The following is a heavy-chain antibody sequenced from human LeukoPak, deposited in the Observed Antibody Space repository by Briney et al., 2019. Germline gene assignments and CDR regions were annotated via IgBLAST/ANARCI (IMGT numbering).Heavy chain of an antibody. CDR1: GGTFSSYA. V-gene: IGHV1-18*01. CDR3: ARDADHYYGSGSYFVDY. D-gene: IGHD3-10*01. CDR2: ISAYNGKT. Sequence: ASVKVSCKAYGGTFSSYAISWVRQAPGQGLEWMGWISAYNGKTDYAQQLQGRVTMTTDTSTNTAYMELRSLRSDDTAVYYCARDADHYYGSGSYFVDYWGQGTLVTVSS. J-gene: IGHJ4*02.